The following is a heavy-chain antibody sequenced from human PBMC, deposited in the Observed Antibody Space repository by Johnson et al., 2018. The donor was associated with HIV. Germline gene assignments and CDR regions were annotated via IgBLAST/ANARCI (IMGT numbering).Heavy chain of an antibody. CDR3: ASPREPRKFYTSGWFDAFDI. Sequence: VQLVESGGGVVQPGRSLRLSCAASGFTFSSYDMHWVRQATGKGLEWVSAIGTAGDTYYPGSVKGRFTISRDNSKNTLYLQMNSLRAEDTAVYFCASPREPRKFYTSGWFDAFDIWGQGTMVTVSS. CDR1: GFTFSSYD. J-gene: IGHJ3*02. D-gene: IGHD6-19*01. CDR2: IGTAGDT. V-gene: IGHV3-13*01.